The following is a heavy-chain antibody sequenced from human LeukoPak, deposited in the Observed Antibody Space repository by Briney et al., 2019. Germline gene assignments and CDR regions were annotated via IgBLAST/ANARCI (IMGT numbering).Heavy chain of an antibody. CDR3: ARLESQVFDY. V-gene: IGHV3-7*01. CDR2: IKQDGSEK. J-gene: IGHJ4*02. D-gene: IGHD1-1*01. CDR1: GFTFSSYW. Sequence: PGRSLRLSCAAAGFTFSSYWMSWVRQAPGKWLEWVSNIKQDGSEKYYVDSVKGRFTISRDNAKNSLYLQMNSLRAEDTAVYYCARLESQVFDYWGQGTLVTVSS.